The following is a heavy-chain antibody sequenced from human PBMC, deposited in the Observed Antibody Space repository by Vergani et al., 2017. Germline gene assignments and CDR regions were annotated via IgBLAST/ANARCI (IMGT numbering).Heavy chain of an antibody. D-gene: IGHD3-22*01. CDR2: IDPSDSYT. V-gene: IGHV5-10-1*01. J-gene: IGHJ4*02. CDR3: ASRGYYYDSSGYYYDGAFDY. Sequence: EVQLVQSGAEVKKPGESLRISCKGSGYSFTSYWISWVRQMPGKGLEWMGRIDPSDSYTNYSTSFQGHVTISADKSISTAYLQWSSLKASDTAMYYCASRGYYYDSSGYYYDGAFDYWGQGTLVTVSS. CDR1: GYSFTSYW.